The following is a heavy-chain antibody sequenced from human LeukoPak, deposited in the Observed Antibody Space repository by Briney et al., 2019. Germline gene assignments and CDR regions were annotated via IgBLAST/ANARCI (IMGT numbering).Heavy chain of an antibody. CDR3: ATQRRYGSGSYYYYMDV. CDR1: GYTLTEFS. CDR2: FDPEDGET. D-gene: IGHD3-10*01. Sequence: ASVKVSCKVSGYTLTEFSMHWVRQAPGKEGEGMGGFDPEDGETIYAQKFQGRVTMTEDTSTDTAYMELSRLRSEDTAVYYCATQRRYGSGSYYYYMDVWGKGTTVTVSS. V-gene: IGHV1-24*01. J-gene: IGHJ6*03.